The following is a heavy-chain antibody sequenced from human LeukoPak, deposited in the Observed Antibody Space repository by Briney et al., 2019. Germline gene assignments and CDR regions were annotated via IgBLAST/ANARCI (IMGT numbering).Heavy chain of an antibody. CDR3: ASEPAAMAEVDYYYGMDV. CDR1: GYAFTGYY. V-gene: IGHV1-2*02. CDR2: INPNSGGT. D-gene: IGHD2-2*01. Sequence: ASVKVSCKASGYAFTGYYIHWVRQGPGQGLEWMGWINPNSGGTNYAQKFQGRVTMTRDTSISAAYMELSRLRSDDTAVYYCASEPAAMAEVDYYYGMDVWGQGTTVTVSS. J-gene: IGHJ6*02.